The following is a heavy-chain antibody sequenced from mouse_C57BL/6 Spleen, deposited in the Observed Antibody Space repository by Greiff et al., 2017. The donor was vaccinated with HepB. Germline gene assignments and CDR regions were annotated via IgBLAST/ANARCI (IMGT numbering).Heavy chain of an antibody. CDR3: ARQGLTGAMDY. CDR2: INSDGGST. V-gene: IGHV5-2*01. J-gene: IGHJ4*01. D-gene: IGHD1-1*01. Sequence: DVHLVESGGGLVQPGESLKLSCESNEYEFPSHDMSWVRKTPEKRLELVAAINSDGGSTYYPDTMERRFTISRDNTKKTLYLQMSSLRSADTALYYGARQGLTGAMDYWGQGTSVTVSS. CDR1: EYEFPSHD.